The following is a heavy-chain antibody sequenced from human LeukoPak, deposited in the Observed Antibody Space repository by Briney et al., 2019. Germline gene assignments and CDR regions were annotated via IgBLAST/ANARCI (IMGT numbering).Heavy chain of an antibody. D-gene: IGHD5-18*01. CDR1: GYTFTDYY. J-gene: IGHJ4*02. V-gene: IGHV1-2*02. CDR2: INPNSGGT. CDR3: ARDPGSGYSFLYYFDY. Sequence: ASVKVSCKASGYTFTDYYIHWMRQAPGQGLEWMGWINPNSGGTNYAQKFQGRVTMTRDTSISTAYMELSRLRSDDTAVYYCARDPGSGYSFLYYFDYWGQGTLVTVSS.